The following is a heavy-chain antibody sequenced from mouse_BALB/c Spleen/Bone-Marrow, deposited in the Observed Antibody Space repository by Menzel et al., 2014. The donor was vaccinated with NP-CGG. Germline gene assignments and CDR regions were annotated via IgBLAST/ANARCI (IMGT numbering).Heavy chain of an antibody. D-gene: IGHD2-4*01. CDR2: IYPGSGNT. CDR3: TKGLPSAY. CDR1: GYTFTSYW. V-gene: IGHV1S22*01. Sequence: LQQPGSELVRPGASVKLSCKASGYTFTSYWMHWVKQRPGQGLEWIGNIYPGSGNTNYAEKFKSKATLTVDTSSSTASMQLSSLTAEDSAVYCCTKGLPSAYWGQGTLVTVSA. J-gene: IGHJ3*01.